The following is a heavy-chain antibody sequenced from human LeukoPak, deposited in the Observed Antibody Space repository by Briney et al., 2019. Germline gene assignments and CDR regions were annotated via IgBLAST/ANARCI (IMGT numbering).Heavy chain of an antibody. J-gene: IGHJ4*02. CDR2: ISSGGGST. D-gene: IGHD6-19*01. CDR1: GFTFGTYA. V-gene: IGHV3-23*01. Sequence: GGSLRLSCAASGFTFGTYAMSWVRQAPGKGLEWVSGISSGGGSTFYADSVKGRFTISRDNSKNTVYLQMISLRAEDTAVYHCAKEAGNGWSYFDYWGQGTLVTVSS. CDR3: AKEAGNGWSYFDY.